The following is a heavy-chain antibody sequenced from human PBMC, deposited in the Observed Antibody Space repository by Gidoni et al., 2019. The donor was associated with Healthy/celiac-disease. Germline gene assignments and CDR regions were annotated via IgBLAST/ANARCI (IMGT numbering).Heavy chain of an antibody. J-gene: IGHJ4*02. D-gene: IGHD6-6*01. V-gene: IGHV3-23*01. CDR1: GFPFRSYA. CDR2: ISGSGGIT. Sequence: EVQLLEPWGGLVQPVGSLRLHCAASGFPFRSYAMSCVRQAPGRVLEWVSAISGSGGITYYADSVKGRFTISRDNSKNTLYLQMSSLRAEDTAVYDCAKVADETRHHPDIIAARPPSDYWGQGTLVTVSS. CDR3: AKVADETRHHPDIIAARPPSDY.